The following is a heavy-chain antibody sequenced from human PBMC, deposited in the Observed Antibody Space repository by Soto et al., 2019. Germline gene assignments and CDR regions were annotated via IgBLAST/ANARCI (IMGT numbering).Heavy chain of an antibody. V-gene: IGHV4-59*08. D-gene: IGHD3-3*01. J-gene: IGHJ6*03. CDR2: IYYSGST. CDR1: GGSISSYY. CDR3: ASHQNYDFWSGYDYYYMDV. Sequence: SETLSLTCTVSGGSISSYYWSWIRQPPGKGLEWIGYIYYSGSTNYNPSLKSRVTISVDTSKNQFSLKLSSVTAADTAVYYCASHQNYDFWSGYDYYYMDVWGKGTTVTVSS.